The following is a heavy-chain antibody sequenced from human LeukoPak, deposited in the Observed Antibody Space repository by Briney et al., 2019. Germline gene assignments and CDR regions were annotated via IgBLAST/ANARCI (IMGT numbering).Heavy chain of an antibody. CDR1: GGSISSSSYY. V-gene: IGHV4-39*01. Sequence: PSETLSLTCTVSGGSISSSSYYWGWIRQPPGKGLEWIGSIYYSGSTYYNPSLKSRVTISVDTSKNQFSLKLSSVTAADTAVYYCAVRGELWPYTIDYWGQGTLVTVSS. D-gene: IGHD5-18*01. CDR2: IYYSGST. J-gene: IGHJ4*02. CDR3: AVRGELWPYTIDY.